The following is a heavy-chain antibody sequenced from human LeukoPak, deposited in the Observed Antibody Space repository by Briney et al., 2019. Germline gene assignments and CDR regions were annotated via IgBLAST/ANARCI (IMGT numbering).Heavy chain of an antibody. CDR1: GVSISSYY. CDR2: ISYTGSF. D-gene: IGHD5-12*01. J-gene: IGHJ4*02. V-gene: IGHV4-59*01. CDR3: ARHSHTAYDGMFES. Sequence: PSETLSLTCAVSGVSISSYYWSWIRQPPGMGLEWIGYISYTGSFNYNPSPQSRVTISVDTSKNLLSLKLRSVIAADTALYYCARHSHTAYDGMFESWGQGTLVSVSS.